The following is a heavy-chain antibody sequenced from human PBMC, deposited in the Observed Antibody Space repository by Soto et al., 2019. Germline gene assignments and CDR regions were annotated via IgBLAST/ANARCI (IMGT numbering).Heavy chain of an antibody. Sequence: GGSLRLSCAASGFTFSNAWMNWVRQAPGKGLEWVGRIKSKTDGGTTDYAAPVKGRFTISRDDSKNTLYLQMNSLKTEDTAVYYCTTGREITYYYYYGMDVWGQGTTVTVSS. CDR3: TTGREITYYYYYGMDV. CDR2: IKSKTDGGTT. D-gene: IGHD1-20*01. J-gene: IGHJ6*02. CDR1: GFTFSNAW. V-gene: IGHV3-15*07.